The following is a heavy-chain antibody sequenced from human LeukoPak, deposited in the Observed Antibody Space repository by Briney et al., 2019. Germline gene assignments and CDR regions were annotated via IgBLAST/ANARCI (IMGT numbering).Heavy chain of an antibody. Sequence: ASVKVSCKASGYTFTSYDINWVRQATGQGLEWMGWMNPNSGNTGYAQKFQGRVTMTRDMSTSTVYMELSSLRSEDTAVYYCARDSEDTTMGPGYWGQGTLVTVSS. CDR2: MNPNSGNT. D-gene: IGHD5-18*01. V-gene: IGHV1-8*02. CDR1: GYTFTSYD. CDR3: ARDSEDTTMGPGY. J-gene: IGHJ4*02.